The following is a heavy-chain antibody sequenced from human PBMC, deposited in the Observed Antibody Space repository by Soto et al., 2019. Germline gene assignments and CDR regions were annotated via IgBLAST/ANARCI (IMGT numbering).Heavy chain of an antibody. Sequence: PSETLSLTCTVSGCSITTGGSYWSWIRQHPGKGLEWIGNIYHSGNTYYNPSLKSRLTMSVDTSKNHFSLMVDSVTAADTAVYYCARARFQVLYGKPYFDSWGQGTLVTVSS. CDR2: IYHSGNT. CDR1: GCSITTGGSY. V-gene: IGHV4-31*03. CDR3: ARARFQVLYGKPYFDS. J-gene: IGHJ4*02. D-gene: IGHD2-2*02.